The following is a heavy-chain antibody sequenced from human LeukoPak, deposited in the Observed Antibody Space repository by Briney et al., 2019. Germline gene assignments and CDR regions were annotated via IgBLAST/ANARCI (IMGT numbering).Heavy chain of an antibody. CDR2: ISYDGSNK. CDR1: GFTFSSYA. CDR3: AKDGETYGYYYYYYMDV. Sequence: GGSLRLSCAASGFTFSSYAMHWVRQAPGKGLEWVAVISYDGSNKYYADSVKGRFTISRDNSKNTLYLQMNSLRAEDTAVYYCAKDGETYGYYYYYYMDVWGKGTTVTVSS. J-gene: IGHJ6*03. V-gene: IGHV3-30*18. D-gene: IGHD3-10*01.